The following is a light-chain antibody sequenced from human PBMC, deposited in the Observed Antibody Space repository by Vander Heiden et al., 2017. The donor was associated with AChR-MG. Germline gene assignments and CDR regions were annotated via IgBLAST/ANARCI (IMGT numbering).Light chain of an antibody. Sequence: EIVMTQSPATLSVSPGERATLSCRASQSVSSNVAWYQQKPGQAPRLIIYGASTRASGIPARVSGSGSGTEFTLTISSLQSEDFAFYYCQRYNNWRPRTFGGGTKVEIK. CDR1: QSVSSN. CDR2: GAS. V-gene: IGKV3-15*01. J-gene: IGKJ4*01. CDR3: QRYNNWRPRT.